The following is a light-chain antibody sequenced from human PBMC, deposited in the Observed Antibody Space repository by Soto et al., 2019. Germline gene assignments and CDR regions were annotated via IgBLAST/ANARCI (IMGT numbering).Light chain of an antibody. Sequence: EIVLTQSPATLSLSPGERATLSCRASQSVSRYLAWYQQKPGQAPRLLIYDASNRATGIPARFSGSGSRTDFTLTISSLEPEDFAIYYCQQRSNWPPVTFGGGTKVEIK. V-gene: IGKV3-11*01. CDR2: DAS. CDR1: QSVSRY. J-gene: IGKJ4*01. CDR3: QQRSNWPPVT.